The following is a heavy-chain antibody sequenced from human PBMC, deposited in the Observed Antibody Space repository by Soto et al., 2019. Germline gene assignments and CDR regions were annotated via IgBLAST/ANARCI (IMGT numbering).Heavy chain of an antibody. V-gene: IGHV1-8*01. CDR1: GYTFTSYD. D-gene: IGHD6-13*01. CDR2: MNPNSGNT. Sequence: ASVKVSCKASGYTFTSYDINWVRQATGQGLERMGWMNPNSGNTGYAQKFQGRVTMTRNTSISTAYMELSSLRSEDTAVYYCARASQQLVLYYMDVWGKGTAVTVSS. CDR3: ARASQQLVLYYMDV. J-gene: IGHJ6*03.